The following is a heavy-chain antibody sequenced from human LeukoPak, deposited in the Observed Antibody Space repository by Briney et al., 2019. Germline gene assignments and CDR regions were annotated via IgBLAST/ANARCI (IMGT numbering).Heavy chain of an antibody. CDR3: ARHNAVTTDYYYYMDV. Sequence: SETLSLTCTVSGGSISSSSYYWGWIRQPPGKGLEWIGSIYYSGSTYYNPSLKSRVTISVDTSKNQFSLKLSSVTAADTAVYYCARHNAVTTDYYYYMDVWGKGTTVTVSS. CDR1: GGSISSSSYY. D-gene: IGHD4-11*01. J-gene: IGHJ6*03. V-gene: IGHV4-39*01. CDR2: IYYSGST.